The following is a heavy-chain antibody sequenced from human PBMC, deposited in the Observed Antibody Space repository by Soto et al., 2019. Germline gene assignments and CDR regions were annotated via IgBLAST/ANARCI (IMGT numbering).Heavy chain of an antibody. J-gene: IGHJ4*01. CDR2: ISGSGDNT. V-gene: IGHV3-23*01. D-gene: IGHD3-3*01. CDR1: GFSFSDYA. Sequence: GGSLRLSCKASGFSFSDYAMTWVRQAPGKGLEWVSVISGSGDNTFYAASVKGRFAISRDNSKNVLYLQMNSLSADDAAVYFCAKGRAITVYGVDNRFDYWDRGTLVTVAS. CDR3: AKGRAITVYGVDNRFDY.